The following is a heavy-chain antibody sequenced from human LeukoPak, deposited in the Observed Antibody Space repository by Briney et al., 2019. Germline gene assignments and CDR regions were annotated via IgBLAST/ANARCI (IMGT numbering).Heavy chain of an antibody. V-gene: IGHV3-53*01. Sequence: GGSLRLSCAASGFTVSSNYMSWVSQAPGKGLEWVSVIYSGGSTYYADSVKGRFTISRDNSKNMLYLQMNSLRAEDTAVYYCAKESQWLARPFDYWGQGTLVTVSS. CDR3: AKESQWLARPFDY. J-gene: IGHJ4*02. CDR1: GFTVSSNY. D-gene: IGHD6-19*01. CDR2: IYSGGST.